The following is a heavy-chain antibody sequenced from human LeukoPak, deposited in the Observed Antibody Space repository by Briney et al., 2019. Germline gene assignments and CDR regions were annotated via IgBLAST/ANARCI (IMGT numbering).Heavy chain of an antibody. CDR1: GGSFSGYY. CDR3: ARVDYGDSWFDP. Sequence: KPSETLSLTCAVYGGSFSGYYWSWIRQPPGKGLEWIGEINHSGNANYNPSLKSRVTISVDRSKNQFSLKLSSVTAADTAVYYCARVDYGDSWFDPWGQGTLVTVSS. V-gene: IGHV4-34*01. J-gene: IGHJ5*02. CDR2: INHSGNA. D-gene: IGHD4-17*01.